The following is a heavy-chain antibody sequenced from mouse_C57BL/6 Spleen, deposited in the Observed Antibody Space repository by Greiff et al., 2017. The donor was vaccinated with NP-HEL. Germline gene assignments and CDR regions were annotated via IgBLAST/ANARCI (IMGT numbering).Heavy chain of an antibody. V-gene: IGHV1-15*01. CDR1: GYTFTDYE. D-gene: IGHD2-5*01. CDR2: IDPETGGT. J-gene: IGHJ4*01. CDR3: TRSLIRSNYPYYAMDY. Sequence: QVQLKESGAELVRPGASVTLSCKASGYTFTDYEMHWVKQTPVHGLEWIGAIDPETGGTAYNQKFKGKAILTADKSSSTAYMELRSLTSEDSAVYYCTRSLIRSNYPYYAMDYWGQGTSVTVSS.